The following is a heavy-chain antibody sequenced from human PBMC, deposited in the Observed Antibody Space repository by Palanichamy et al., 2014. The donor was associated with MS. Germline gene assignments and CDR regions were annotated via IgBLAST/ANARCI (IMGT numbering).Heavy chain of an antibody. J-gene: IGHJ4*02. Sequence: EVQLVESGGGLVQPGGSLRLSCAASGFTFSYYWMSWLRQAPGKGLEWVANIRQDGNEKYFVDSVKGRFTISRDNAKNSLYLQMNSLRSEDTAVYHCATDSKAAPGTSDCWGQGTLVTVSS. CDR3: ATDSKAAPGTSDC. D-gene: IGHD6-13*01. CDR1: GFTFSYYW. CDR2: IRQDGNEK. V-gene: IGHV3-7*04.